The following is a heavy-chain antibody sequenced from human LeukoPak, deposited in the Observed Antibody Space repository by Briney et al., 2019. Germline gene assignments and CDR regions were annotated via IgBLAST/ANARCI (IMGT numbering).Heavy chain of an antibody. CDR3: ARDLVVGASDY. D-gene: IGHD2-15*01. CDR1: GFIFSGYW. J-gene: IGHJ4*02. CDR2: LNQDGSEK. Sequence: PGGSLRLSCEASGFIFSGYWMTWVRQAPGKGLEWVATLNQDGSEKYYVDSVKGRFTISRDNTKSSLYLQMNSLRADDTAVYYCARDLVVGASDYWGQGTLVTVSS. V-gene: IGHV3-7*01.